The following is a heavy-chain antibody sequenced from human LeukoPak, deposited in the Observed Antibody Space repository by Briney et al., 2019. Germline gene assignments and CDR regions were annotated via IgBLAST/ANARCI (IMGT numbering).Heavy chain of an antibody. J-gene: IGHJ3*02. CDR2: VSYDGGTE. Sequence: GRSLRLSCAASGFTFSSYGMHWVRQAPGEGLEWVAGVSYDGGTERYADSLKGRFTVSRDNSKNTLYLQMNSLRADDTAVYYCAKEPIEVSGRNAFNIWGQGTVVTVSS. CDR1: GFTFSSYG. CDR3: AKEPIEVSGRNAFNI. V-gene: IGHV3-30*18. D-gene: IGHD6-19*01.